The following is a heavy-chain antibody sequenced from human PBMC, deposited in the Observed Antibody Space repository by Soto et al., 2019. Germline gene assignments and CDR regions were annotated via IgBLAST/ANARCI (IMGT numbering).Heavy chain of an antibody. CDR2: ISGSGGST. Sequence: PGGSLRLSCAASGFTFSSYAMSWVRQAPGKGLEWVSAISGSGGSTYYADSVKGRFTISRDNSRNTVYLQMNSLRADDTAVYYCAKDRLAGGFDYWGQGTLVIVSS. V-gene: IGHV3-23*01. D-gene: IGHD3-16*01. J-gene: IGHJ4*02. CDR3: AKDRLAGGFDY. CDR1: GFTFSSYA.